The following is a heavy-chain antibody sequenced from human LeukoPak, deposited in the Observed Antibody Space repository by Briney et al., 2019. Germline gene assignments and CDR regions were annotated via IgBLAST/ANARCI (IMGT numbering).Heavy chain of an antibody. CDR2: IWYDGTNK. J-gene: IGHJ5*01. V-gene: IGHV3-33*06. Sequence: GRSLRLSCAASGFTFSDYGIHWVRQAPGKGLEWAAVIWYDGTNKYYGDSVKGRFTISRDNSKNTLYLQMNSLRAEDTAVYYCAKDRGSYSTTADSWGQGTLVTVSS. CDR3: AKDRGSYSTTADS. D-gene: IGHD1-26*01. CDR1: GFTFSDYG.